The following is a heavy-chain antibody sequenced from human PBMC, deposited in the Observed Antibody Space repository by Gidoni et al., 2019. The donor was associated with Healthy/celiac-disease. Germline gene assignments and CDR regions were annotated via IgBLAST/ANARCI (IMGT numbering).Heavy chain of an antibody. Sequence: QVQLVESGGGVVQPGRSLRLSCAASGFTFSSYAMHWVRQAPGKGLEWVAVISYDGSNKYDADSVKGRFTISRDNSKNTLYLKMNSLRAEDTAVYYGARDSVSDIAAPGDYWGQGTLVTVSS. CDR3: ARDSVSDIAAPGDY. V-gene: IGHV3-30-3*01. CDR1: GFTFSSYA. CDR2: ISYDGSNK. D-gene: IGHD6-6*01. J-gene: IGHJ4*02.